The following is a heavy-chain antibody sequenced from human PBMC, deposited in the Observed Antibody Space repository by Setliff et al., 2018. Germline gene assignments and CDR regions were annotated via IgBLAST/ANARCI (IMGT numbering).Heavy chain of an antibody. CDR2: IYPGDSDT. Sequence: GESLKISCEGPGYSFTSYWIGWVRQMPGKGLEWMGTIYPGDSDTRYSPSFQGQVTISADKSISTAYVQWRSLKAADTAMYYCARSPRGLANFDKWGQGTLVTVSS. D-gene: IGHD3-10*01. J-gene: IGHJ4*02. CDR1: GYSFTSYW. CDR3: ARSPRGLANFDK. V-gene: IGHV5-51*01.